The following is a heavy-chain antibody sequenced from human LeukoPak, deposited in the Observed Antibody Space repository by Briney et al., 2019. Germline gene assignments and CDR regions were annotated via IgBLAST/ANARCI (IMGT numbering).Heavy chain of an antibody. Sequence: ASVKVSCKASGYTFTGYYMHWVRQAPGQGLEWMGWINPNSGGTNYAQKFQGRVTMTRDTSIGTAYMELSRLRSDDTAVYYCARDPHYDFWSGYYSYYFDYWGQGTLVTVSS. CDR2: INPNSGGT. CDR1: GYTFTGYY. V-gene: IGHV1-2*02. J-gene: IGHJ4*02. CDR3: ARDPHYDFWSGYYSYYFDY. D-gene: IGHD3-3*01.